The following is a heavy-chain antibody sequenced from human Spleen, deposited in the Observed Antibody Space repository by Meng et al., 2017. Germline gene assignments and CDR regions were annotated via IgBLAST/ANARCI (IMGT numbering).Heavy chain of an antibody. CDR1: GFTFRSYA. Sequence: GESLKISCVASGFTFRSYAMSWVRQTPGKGLEWVSTVSGRDDRTYYADSVKGRFTISRDTSKNTLYLQMSSLRAEDTAVYYCAKDLRFDYWGQGKRVNGAS. J-gene: IGHJ4*02. CDR3: AKDLRFDY. V-gene: IGHV3-23*01. CDR2: VSGRDDRT. D-gene: IGHD4-17*01.